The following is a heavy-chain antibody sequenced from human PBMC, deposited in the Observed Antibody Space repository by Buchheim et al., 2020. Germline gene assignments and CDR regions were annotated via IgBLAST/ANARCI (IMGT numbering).Heavy chain of an antibody. D-gene: IGHD1-26*01. Sequence: EVQLLESGGGLVQPGGSLRLSCAASGFTFSSYAMSWVRQAPGKGLEWVSAISGSGGSTYYADSVKGRFTIPRDNSKNTPYLQMNSLRAEDTAVYYCAKDRSVGATRGPGWYNWFDPWGQGTL. J-gene: IGHJ5*02. CDR1: GFTFSSYA. CDR2: ISGSGGST. V-gene: IGHV3-23*01. CDR3: AKDRSVGATRGPGWYNWFDP.